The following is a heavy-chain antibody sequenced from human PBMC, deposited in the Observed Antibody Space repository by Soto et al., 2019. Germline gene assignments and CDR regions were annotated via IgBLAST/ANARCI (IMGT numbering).Heavy chain of an antibody. CDR3: TRGQGNSGYDPLDF. D-gene: IGHD5-12*01. Sequence: ASVKVSCKASGYTFTTSAIHWVRQAPGQRLEWMGWINTGNGNTKYSENFQGRVTITWDTSASTVYMDLSSLTSEDTALYYCTRGQGNSGYDPLDFWGLGTLVTVSS. CDR2: INTGNGNT. V-gene: IGHV1-3*04. CDR1: GYTFTTSA. J-gene: IGHJ4*02.